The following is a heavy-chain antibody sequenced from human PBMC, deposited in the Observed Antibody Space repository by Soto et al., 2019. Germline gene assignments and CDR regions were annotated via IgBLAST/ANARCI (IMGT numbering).Heavy chain of an antibody. Sequence: GGSLRLSCAASGFTFSNYGMHWVRQAPGKGLEWVAIIWHDGNNKYFADSVRGRFIISRDISKNRLYLQMNSLRAGDTVLYYCASDLVGASDSYGLDVWGQGTPVTVSS. CDR3: ASDLVGASDSYGLDV. J-gene: IGHJ6*02. CDR2: IWHDGNNK. V-gene: IGHV3-33*01. CDR1: GFTFSNYG. D-gene: IGHD1-26*01.